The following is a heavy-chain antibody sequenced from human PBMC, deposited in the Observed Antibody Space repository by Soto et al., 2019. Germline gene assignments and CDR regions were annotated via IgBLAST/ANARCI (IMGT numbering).Heavy chain of an antibody. CDR1: GFTFDDYA. CDR2: ISWNSGSI. CDR3: AKGGGSGSYRHGWFDP. Sequence: GGSLRLSCAASGFTFDDYAMHWVRQAPGKGLEWVSGISWNSGSIGYADSVKGRFTISRDNAKNSLYLQMNSLRAEDTALYYCAKGGGSGSYRHGWFDPWGQGTLVTVSS. D-gene: IGHD3-10*01. J-gene: IGHJ5*02. V-gene: IGHV3-9*01.